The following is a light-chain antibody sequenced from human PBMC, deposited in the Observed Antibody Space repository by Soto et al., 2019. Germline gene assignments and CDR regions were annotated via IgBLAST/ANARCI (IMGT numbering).Light chain of an antibody. Sequence: EIVLTQSPDTLCLSPGERATLSCRASESVTSSHIAWYQQKPGQAPRLLIYSASSRATGIPDRFSGSGSGTDFTLTISTLEPEDFAVYYCQYYGSTRNPFGQGTRLEIK. J-gene: IGKJ5*01. CDR3: QYYGSTRNP. CDR1: ESVTSSH. CDR2: SAS. V-gene: IGKV3-20*01.